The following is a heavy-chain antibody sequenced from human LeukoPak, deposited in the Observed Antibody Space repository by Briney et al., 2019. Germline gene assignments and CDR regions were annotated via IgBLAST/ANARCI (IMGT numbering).Heavy chain of an antibody. CDR3: AKVLDSRYYYYYMDV. V-gene: IGHV3-7*03. Sequence: GGSLRLSCAASGFTFSSYWMSWARQAPGKGLEWVANIKQDGSEKYYVDSVKGRFTISRDNSKNSLYLQMNSLRTEDTALYYCAKVLDSRYYYYYMDVWGKGTTVTVSS. D-gene: IGHD1-26*01. J-gene: IGHJ6*03. CDR2: IKQDGSEK. CDR1: GFTFSSYW.